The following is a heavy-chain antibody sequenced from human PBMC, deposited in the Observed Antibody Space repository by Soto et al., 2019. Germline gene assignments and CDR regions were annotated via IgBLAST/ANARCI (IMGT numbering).Heavy chain of an antibody. CDR2: ISWKSASI. J-gene: IGHJ6*02. Sequence: EVQLVESGGDLVQPGRSLRLSCAASGFSFGDYAMHWVRQAPGKGLEWVSGISWKSASIGYADSVKGRFTISRDNAKKALYLQMNNLRAEDAALYYCAKSTGGTANGLDVWGQGTAGTVSS. D-gene: IGHD2-8*02. V-gene: IGHV3-9*01. CDR1: GFSFGDYA. CDR3: AKSTGGTANGLDV.